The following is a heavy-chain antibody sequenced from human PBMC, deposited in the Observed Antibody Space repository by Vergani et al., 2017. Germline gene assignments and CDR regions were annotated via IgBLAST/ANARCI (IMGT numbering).Heavy chain of an antibody. V-gene: IGHV4-59*01. D-gene: IGHD2-2*02. J-gene: IGHJ4*02. CDR3: ATIGYRRWGYYFDY. CDR1: GASIDSFY. Sequence: QFHLQESGPGLVKPSETLSLKCSVSGASIDSFYWSWLRQSPGKGLEWIGYVFRYGNVNYNPSFNFRAAIDTSNNQLSLRLSSVTAADTAVYYCATIGYRRWGYYFDYWGQGILVTVSS. CDR2: VFRYGNV.